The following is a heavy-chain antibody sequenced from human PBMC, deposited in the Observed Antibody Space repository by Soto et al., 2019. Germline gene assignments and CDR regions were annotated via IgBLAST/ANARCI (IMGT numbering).Heavy chain of an antibody. Sequence: GGSLRLSCVASGFTFSSYSMNWVRQAPGKGLEWVSYISSSSSTIYYPDSVKGRITISTDNAKNSLYLQMNSLSDEDTAVYYCARDRPFYDFWSGYLDYWGQGTLVTVSS. CDR1: GFTFSSYS. J-gene: IGHJ4*02. D-gene: IGHD3-3*01. CDR2: ISSSSSTI. CDR3: ARDRPFYDFWSGYLDY. V-gene: IGHV3-48*02.